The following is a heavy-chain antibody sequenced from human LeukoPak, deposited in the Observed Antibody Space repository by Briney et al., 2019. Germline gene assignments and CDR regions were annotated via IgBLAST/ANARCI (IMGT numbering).Heavy chain of an antibody. D-gene: IGHD1-14*01. CDR1: GFTFSSYG. V-gene: IGHV3-30*18. J-gene: IGHJ4*02. CDR3: AKVALTGY. Sequence: GGSLRLSCAASGFTFSSYGMHWVRQAPGKGLEWVAVISYDGSNKYYADSVKGRFTISRDNSKNTLYLQMNSLRAEDTAVYYCAKVALTGYWGQGTLVTVPS. CDR2: ISYDGSNK.